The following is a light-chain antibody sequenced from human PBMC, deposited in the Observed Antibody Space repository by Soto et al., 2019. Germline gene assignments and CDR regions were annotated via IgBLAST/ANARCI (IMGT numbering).Light chain of an antibody. Sequence: QSALTQPASVSGSPGQSITISCTGTSSDVGGYNYVSWYQQHSGKAPKLMIYDVSNRPSGVSYRFSGSKSGNTASLTISGLQAEDEADYYCSSYTSSSTAVFGTGTKLTVL. V-gene: IGLV2-14*01. CDR2: DVS. CDR3: SSYTSSSTAV. CDR1: SSDVGGYNY. J-gene: IGLJ1*01.